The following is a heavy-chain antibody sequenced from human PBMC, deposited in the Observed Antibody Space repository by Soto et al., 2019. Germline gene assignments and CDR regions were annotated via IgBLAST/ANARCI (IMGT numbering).Heavy chain of an antibody. CDR1: GFTFSNAW. CDR3: TTDLAFGGYSYWTGVRHY. J-gene: IGHJ4*02. CDR2: IKSKTDGGTT. D-gene: IGHD5-18*01. V-gene: IGHV3-15*01. Sequence: GGSLRLSCAASGFTFSNAWMSWVRQAPGKGLEWFGRIKSKTDGGTTDYAAPVKGRFTISRDDSKNTLYLQMNSLKTEDTAVYYCTTDLAFGGYSYWTGVRHYWGQGTLVTVSS.